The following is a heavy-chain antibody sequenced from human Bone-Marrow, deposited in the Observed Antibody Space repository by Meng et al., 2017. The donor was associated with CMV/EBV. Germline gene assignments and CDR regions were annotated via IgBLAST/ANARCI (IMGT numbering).Heavy chain of an antibody. CDR1: GFTFSSYS. CDR2: ISSSSSYI. Sequence: GGSLRLSCAASGFTFSSYSMNWVRQAPGKGLEWVSSISSSSSYIYYADSVKGRFTISRDNAKNSLYLQMNSLRAEDTAVYYCASPKAHLGVAARPGPLDYWGQGKLVPVSS. V-gene: IGHV3-21*01. CDR3: ASPKAHLGVAARPGPLDY. J-gene: IGHJ4*02. D-gene: IGHD6-6*01.